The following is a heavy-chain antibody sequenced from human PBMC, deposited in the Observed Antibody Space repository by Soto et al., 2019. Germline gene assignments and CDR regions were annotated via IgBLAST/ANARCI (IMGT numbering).Heavy chain of an antibody. Sequence: QVRLVQSGAEVKKPGSSVKVSCKASGGTFSSYAISWVRQAPGQGLEWMGGIIPIFGTANYAQKFQGRVTITADESTSTAYMQLSCLRSEDTAVYYWAISDCSSTSCYVVGGYYYYGLDVWGQGTTVTVSS. J-gene: IGHJ6*02. V-gene: IGHV1-69*01. CDR1: GGTFSSYA. D-gene: IGHD2-2*01. CDR3: AISDCSSTSCYVVGGYYYYGLDV. CDR2: IIPIFGTA.